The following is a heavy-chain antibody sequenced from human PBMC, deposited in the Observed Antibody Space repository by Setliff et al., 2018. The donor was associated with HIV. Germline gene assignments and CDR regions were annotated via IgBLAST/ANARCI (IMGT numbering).Heavy chain of an antibody. CDR2: VYASGGT. J-gene: IGHJ4*02. CDR3: ASFFVTTVTNQDY. D-gene: IGHD4-17*01. CDR1: GGSISSGDDF. V-gene: IGHV4-61*09. Sequence: NPSETLSLTCTVSGGSISSGDDFWTWVRQPAGKGLEWIGHVYASGGTKYDPSLQSRVVISVDTSKNQFFLRLTSVTAADTAMYYCASFFVTTVTNQDYWGQGTPVPVSS.